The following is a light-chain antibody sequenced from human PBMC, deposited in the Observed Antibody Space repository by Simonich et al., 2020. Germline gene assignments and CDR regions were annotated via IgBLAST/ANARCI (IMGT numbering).Light chain of an antibody. CDR3: QQYGSSRT. J-gene: IGKJ1*01. CDR2: DAS. V-gene: IGKV3D-20*01. CDR1: QSVSSSY. Sequence: EIVLTQSPGTLSLSPGERDTLSCRASQSVSSSYLAWYQQKPGLAPRLLIYDASSRATGIPDRFSGSGSGTDFTLNISRLEPEDFAVYYCQQYGSSRTFGQGTKVEIK.